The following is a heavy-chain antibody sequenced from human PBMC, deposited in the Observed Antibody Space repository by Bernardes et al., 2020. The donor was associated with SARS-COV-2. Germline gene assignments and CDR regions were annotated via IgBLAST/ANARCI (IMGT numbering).Heavy chain of an antibody. V-gene: IGHV4-34*01. CDR3: ARGGGCSSTSCYKIYNWFDP. Sequence: SETLSLTCAVYGGSFSGYYWSWIRQPPGKGLEWIGEINHSGSTNYNPSLKSRVTISVDTSKNQFSLKLSSVTAADTAVYYCARGGGCSSTSCYKIYNWFDPWGQGTLVTVSS. D-gene: IGHD2-2*01. CDR1: GGSFSGYY. J-gene: IGHJ5*02. CDR2: INHSGST.